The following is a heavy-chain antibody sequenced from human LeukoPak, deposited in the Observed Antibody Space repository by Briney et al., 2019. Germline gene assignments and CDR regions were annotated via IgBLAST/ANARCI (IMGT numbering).Heavy chain of an antibody. D-gene: IGHD7-27*01. CDR3: AREHWDFDY. V-gene: IGHV3-23*01. CDR1: GFTFSNYA. J-gene: IGHJ4*02. CDR2: ISGSGEST. Sequence: PGGSLRLSCAASGFTFSNYAITWIRQAPGKGLEWVSEISGSGESTYYGDSVKGRFTISRDNSKNTLYLQMNSLRAGATAVYYCAREHWDFDYWGQGTVVTVSS.